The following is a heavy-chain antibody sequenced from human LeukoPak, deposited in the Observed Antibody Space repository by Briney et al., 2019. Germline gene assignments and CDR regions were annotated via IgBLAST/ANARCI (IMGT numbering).Heavy chain of an antibody. J-gene: IGHJ6*02. Sequence: SGGSLRLSCAASGFTFSSYAMHWVRQAPGKGLEWVAVISYDGSNKYYADSVRGRFTISRDNSKNTLYLQMNSLRAEDTAVYYRARATGIAAAGTGIYYYYYGMDVWGQGTTVTVSS. CDR1: GFTFSSYA. V-gene: IGHV3-30-3*01. CDR2: ISYDGSNK. CDR3: ARATGIAAAGTGIYYYYYGMDV. D-gene: IGHD6-13*01.